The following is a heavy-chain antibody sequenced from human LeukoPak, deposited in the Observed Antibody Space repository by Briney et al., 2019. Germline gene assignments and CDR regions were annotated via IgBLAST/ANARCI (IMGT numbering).Heavy chain of an antibody. CDR2: VDPEDGEI. J-gene: IGHJ4*02. V-gene: IGHV1-24*01. CDR1: GYTLTELS. Sequence: ASVKVSCKVSGYTLTELSMHWVRQAPGKGLEWMGGVDPEDGEIVYAQKFQGRVAMTEDTSTDTAYMELSSLRSEDTAVYYCAIDVGELLTYWGQGTLVTVSS. CDR3: AIDVGELLTY. D-gene: IGHD1-26*01.